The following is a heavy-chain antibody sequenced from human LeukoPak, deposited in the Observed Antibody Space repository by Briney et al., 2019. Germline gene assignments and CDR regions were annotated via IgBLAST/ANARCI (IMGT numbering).Heavy chain of an antibody. Sequence: GASETVSYKASGYTFTGYYMHWLRQAPAQGLELMGWIKPNSGGTNYAQRFQGRVTMNRDTSIRTVYVEMSRLRSEDTAVYYCAREALFGEFSVWGQGTLVTVSS. J-gene: IGHJ4*02. D-gene: IGHD3-10*02. V-gene: IGHV1-2*02. CDR3: AREALFGEFSV. CDR1: GYTFTGYY. CDR2: IKPNSGGT.